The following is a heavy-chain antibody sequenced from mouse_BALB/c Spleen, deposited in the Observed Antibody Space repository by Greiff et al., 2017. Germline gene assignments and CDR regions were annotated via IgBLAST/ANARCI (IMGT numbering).Heavy chain of an antibody. CDR3: ARHRPYDY. CDR1: GFPFSSYG. V-gene: IGHV5-6*01. Sequence: EVQVVESGGDLVKPGGSLKLSCAASGFPFSSYGMSWVRQTPDKRLEWVATISSGGSYTYYPDSVKGRFTISRDNAKNTLYLQMSSLKSEDTAMYYCARHRPYDYWGQGTSVTVSS. J-gene: IGHJ4*01. CDR2: ISSGGSYT.